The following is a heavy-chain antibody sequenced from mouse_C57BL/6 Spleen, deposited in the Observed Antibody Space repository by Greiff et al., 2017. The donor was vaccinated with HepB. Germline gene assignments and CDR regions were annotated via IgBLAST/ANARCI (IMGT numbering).Heavy chain of an antibody. Sequence: VQLQQSGPELVKPGASVKISCKASGYAFSSSWMNWVKQRPGKGLEWIGRIYPGDGDTNYNGKFKGKATLTADKSSSTAYMQLSSLTSADSAVYVCARGGIYYDSYYFDYWGQGTTLTVSS. CDR1: GYAFSSSW. V-gene: IGHV1-82*01. J-gene: IGHJ2*01. CDR3: ARGGIYYDSYYFDY. D-gene: IGHD2-4*01. CDR2: IYPGDGDT.